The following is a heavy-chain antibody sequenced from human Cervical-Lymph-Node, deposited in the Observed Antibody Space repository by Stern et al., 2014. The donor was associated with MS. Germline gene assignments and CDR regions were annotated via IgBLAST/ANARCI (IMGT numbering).Heavy chain of an antibody. CDR3: ARGGGLVGYFDY. D-gene: IGHD1-26*01. V-gene: IGHV1-69*06. J-gene: IGHJ4*02. CDR1: GDTFSSYA. Sequence: MQLVESRAEVKKPGSSVKVSCKASGDTFSSYAINWVRQVPGQGLEWMGGITPVFGTTNYAQKFQGRVTITADKSTNTAYMELMTLRSEDTAVYYCARGGGLVGYFDYWGQGTLVSVSS. CDR2: ITPVFGTT.